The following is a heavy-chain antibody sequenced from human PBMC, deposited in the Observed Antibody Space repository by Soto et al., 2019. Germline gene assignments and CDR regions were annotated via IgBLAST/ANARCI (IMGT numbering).Heavy chain of an antibody. Sequence: SETLSLTCTVSGGSISSSSYYWGWIRQPPGKGLEWIGSIYYSGSTYYNPSLKSRVTISVDTSKNQFSLKLSSVTAADTAVYYCASRGIYYDNFDYWGQGTLVTVSS. J-gene: IGHJ4*02. D-gene: IGHD3-22*01. CDR3: ASRGIYYDNFDY. CDR2: IYYSGST. CDR1: GGSISSSSYY. V-gene: IGHV4-39*01.